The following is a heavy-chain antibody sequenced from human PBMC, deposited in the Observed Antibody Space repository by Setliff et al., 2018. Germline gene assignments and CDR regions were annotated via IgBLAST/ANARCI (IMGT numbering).Heavy chain of an antibody. J-gene: IGHJ4*02. Sequence: GSLRLSCAASGFTFRDYSMVWVRQVPGKGLEWVAGVIQVGAGVYADSMKGRSTISRDNSKNTFFLQVNYVRVDDTATYYCAKDRVNDGFWDFDSWGQGIVVTVSS. CDR3: AKDRVNDGFWDFDS. CDR2: VIQVGAG. V-gene: IGHV3-23*01. D-gene: IGHD1-26*01. CDR1: GFTFRDYS.